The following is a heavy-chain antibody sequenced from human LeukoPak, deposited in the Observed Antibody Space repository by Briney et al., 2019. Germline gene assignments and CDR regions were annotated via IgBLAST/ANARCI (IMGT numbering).Heavy chain of an antibody. V-gene: IGHV3-23*01. D-gene: IGHD5-18*01. CDR1: GITFGSYG. J-gene: IGHJ4*02. Sequence: GGSLRLSCAASGITFGSYGMSWVRQAPGKGLEWVSSISSTGGTTYYADSVKGRFTISRDNSKNTLYLQMNSLRAEDTAVYYCARDPGYDYGLDYWGQGSLVIVSS. CDR2: ISSTGGTT. CDR3: ARDPGYDYGLDY.